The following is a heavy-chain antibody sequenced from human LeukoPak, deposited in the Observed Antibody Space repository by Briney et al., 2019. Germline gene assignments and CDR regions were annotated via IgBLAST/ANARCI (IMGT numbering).Heavy chain of an antibody. CDR3: AKDLNFDWLPHDY. D-gene: IGHD3-9*01. CDR1: GFTFSSYA. V-gene: IGHV3-23*01. Sequence: PGGSLRLSCAASGFTFSSYAMTWVRQAPGKGLEWVSAISGSGGSTYYADSVKGRFTISRDDSKNTLYLQMNSLRAEDTAIYYCAKDLNFDWLPHDYWGQGTLVTVSS. J-gene: IGHJ4*02. CDR2: ISGSGGST.